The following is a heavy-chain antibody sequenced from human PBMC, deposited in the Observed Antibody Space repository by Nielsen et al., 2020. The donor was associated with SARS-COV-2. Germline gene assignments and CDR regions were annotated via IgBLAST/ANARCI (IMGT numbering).Heavy chain of an antibody. CDR1: GGTFSSYA. V-gene: IGHV1-69*05. Sequence: SVKVSCKASGGTFSSYAISWVRQAPGQGLEWMGGIIPIFGTANYAQKFQGRVTMTRNTSISTAYMELSSLRSEDTAVYYCARDGTTTPFDYWGQGTLVTVSS. CDR2: IIPIFGTA. D-gene: IGHD1-7*01. CDR3: ARDGTTTPFDY. J-gene: IGHJ4*02.